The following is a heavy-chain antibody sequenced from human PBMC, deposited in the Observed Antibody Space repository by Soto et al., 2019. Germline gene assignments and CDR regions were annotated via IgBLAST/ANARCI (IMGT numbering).Heavy chain of an antibody. CDR2: INPNTGGT. CDR3: ARGAYDFWTTYYTDFDF. V-gene: IGHV1-2*02. CDR1: GYTFTGYY. D-gene: IGHD3-3*01. J-gene: IGHJ4*02. Sequence: QVQLVQSGPEVKKPGASVKVSCRASGYTFTGYYLHWVRQAPGHGLEWLGWINPNTGGTNYAQKFQDRVTMTRDRSISTAYMERSSLRSDDTAVFYCARGAYDFWTTYYTDFDFWGQGTVVTVSS.